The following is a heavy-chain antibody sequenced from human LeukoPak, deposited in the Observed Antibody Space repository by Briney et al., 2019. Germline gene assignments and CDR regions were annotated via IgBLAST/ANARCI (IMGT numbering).Heavy chain of an antibody. D-gene: IGHD4-17*01. CDR1: GGSISGFY. CDR2: INPSGGT. CDR3: AREYGDLDY. Sequence: SETLSLTCTVSGGSISGFYWSWIRQPAQEGLEWIGRINPSGGTNYNPSLKSRVTMSTDTSSNKFSLNLRSVTAADTAVYYCAREYGDLDYWGRGTLVTVSS. V-gene: IGHV4-4*07. J-gene: IGHJ4*02.